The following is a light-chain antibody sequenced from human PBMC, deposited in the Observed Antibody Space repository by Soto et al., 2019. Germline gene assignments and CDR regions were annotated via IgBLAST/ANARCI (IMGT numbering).Light chain of an antibody. CDR3: TSYTSTNTQV. CDR2: EVT. CDR1: SSDVGGHNY. V-gene: IGLV2-14*01. J-gene: IGLJ1*01. Sequence: QPASVSGSPGQSITISCTGTSSDVGGHNYVSWYQQHPGKAPKLMIYEVTNRPSGVSNRFSGSKSDNTASLTISGLQAEDEADYYCTSYTSTNTQVFGTGTKVTVL.